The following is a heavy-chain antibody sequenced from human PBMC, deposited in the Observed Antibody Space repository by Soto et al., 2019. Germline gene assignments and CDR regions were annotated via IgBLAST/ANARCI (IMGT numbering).Heavy chain of an antibody. Sequence: QVQLVQSGAEVKKPGSSVKVSCKASRGTFSIYAISWVRQAPGQGLEWMGGIIPIFGTANYAQKFQGRVTITADESTSTAYMELSSLRSEDTAVYYCARDGTSGITGTSFGWCDPWGQGTLVTVSS. CDR3: ARDGTSGITGTSFGWCDP. D-gene: IGHD1-20*01. CDR2: IIPIFGTA. J-gene: IGHJ5*02. CDR1: RGTFSIYA. V-gene: IGHV1-69*12.